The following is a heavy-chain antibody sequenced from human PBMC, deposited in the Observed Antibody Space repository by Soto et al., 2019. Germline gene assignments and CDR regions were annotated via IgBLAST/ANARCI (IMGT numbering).Heavy chain of an antibody. CDR2: INHSGST. CDR1: GGSFSGYY. J-gene: IGHJ4*02. Sequence: QVQLQQWGAGLLKPSETLSLTCAVYGGSFSGYYWSLIRQPPGKGLEWIGEINHSGSTNYNPSLKSRVTISVDTSKNQFSLKLSSVTAADTAVYYCARVDSSGWYFDDWGQGTLVTVSS. V-gene: IGHV4-34*01. D-gene: IGHD6-19*01. CDR3: ARVDSSGWYFDD.